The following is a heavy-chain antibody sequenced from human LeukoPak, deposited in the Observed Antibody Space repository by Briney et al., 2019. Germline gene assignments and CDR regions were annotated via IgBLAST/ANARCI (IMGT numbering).Heavy chain of an antibody. V-gene: IGHV3-23*01. CDR3: VKSNGQWLMEGNWFDP. J-gene: IGHJ5*02. D-gene: IGHD6-19*01. Sequence: GGSLRLSCSASGFTFSSSAMTWVRQAPGKGLEWVSAISGGGGRTYYADSVKGRFTISRDNSKNTLYLQMNSLRAEDTAVYYCVKSNGQWLMEGNWFDPWGQGTLVTVSS. CDR2: ISGGGGRT. CDR1: GFTFSSSA.